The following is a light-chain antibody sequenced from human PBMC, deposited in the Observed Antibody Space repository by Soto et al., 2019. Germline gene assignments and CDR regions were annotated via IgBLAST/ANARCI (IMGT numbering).Light chain of an antibody. V-gene: IGKV1-39*01. CDR3: LQTSNLPRP. CDR1: LTIGDS. J-gene: IGKJ1*01. Sequence: DIQMTQSPSSLSASVGDRATITCRASLTIGDSLSWFQQKAGKPPTLLIYGASALQSGVPARFSGSGSGTDFTLTISNMQREDFATYYCLQTSNLPRPFGQGTKVDI. CDR2: GAS.